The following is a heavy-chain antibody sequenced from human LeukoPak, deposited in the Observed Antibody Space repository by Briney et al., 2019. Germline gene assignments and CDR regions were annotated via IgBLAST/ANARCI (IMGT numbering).Heavy chain of an antibody. CDR1: GGSISSYY. D-gene: IGHD3-16*01. CDR2: IYYSGST. V-gene: IGHV4-59*01. CDR3: ARDRGEQRRGIGAFDT. J-gene: IGHJ3*02. Sequence: PSETLSLTCTVSGGSISSYYGSWIRQPPGKGLEWIGYIYYSGSTNYNPSLKRRVTISVDTSKNQFSLKLSSVTAADTAVYYCARDRGEQRRGIGAFDTWGQGTRVTVSS.